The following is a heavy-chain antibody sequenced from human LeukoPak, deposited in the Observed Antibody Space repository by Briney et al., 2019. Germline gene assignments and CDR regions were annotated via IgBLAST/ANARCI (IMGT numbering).Heavy chain of an antibody. J-gene: IGHJ6*03. V-gene: IGHV1-69*05. CDR2: IIPVFGAQ. CDR3: ARADPLTIFGVERYYYYYMDV. CDR1: RGTFTGYV. Sequence: SLKVSCMASRGTFTGYVICWGRQALGRGLEWMGGIIPVFGAQNYAQKYQGTVTNPTDESTSTAYKALSSLRSEDTAVYYCARADPLTIFGVERYYYYYMDVWGKGTTVTVSS. D-gene: IGHD3-3*01.